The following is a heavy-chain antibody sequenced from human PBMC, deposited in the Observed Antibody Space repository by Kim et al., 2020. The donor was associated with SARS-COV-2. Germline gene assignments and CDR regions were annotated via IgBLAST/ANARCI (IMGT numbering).Heavy chain of an antibody. D-gene: IGHD3-9*01. V-gene: IGHV3-30*07. J-gene: IGHJ6*02. Sequence: GRFTISRDNSKSTLYLQMNSLRAEDTAVYYCSRDYIGFDGGYYYYYGMDVWGQGTTVTVSS. CDR3: SRDYIGFDGGYYYYYGMDV.